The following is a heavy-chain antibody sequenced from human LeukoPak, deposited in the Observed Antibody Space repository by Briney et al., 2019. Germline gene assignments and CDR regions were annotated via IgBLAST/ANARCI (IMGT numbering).Heavy chain of an antibody. CDR2: INTDESST. V-gene: IGHV3-74*01. J-gene: IGHJ4*02. Sequence: GGSLRLSCAASGFSFSSYWVHWVRQAPGKGLVWVSRINTDESSTNYADSVKGRFTISRDNAKNSLYLQMNNLRAEDTAVYYCARMRGYCSGDNCYYFDCWGQGTLVTVSS. CDR3: ARMRGYCSGDNCYYFDC. D-gene: IGHD2-15*01. CDR1: GFSFSSYW.